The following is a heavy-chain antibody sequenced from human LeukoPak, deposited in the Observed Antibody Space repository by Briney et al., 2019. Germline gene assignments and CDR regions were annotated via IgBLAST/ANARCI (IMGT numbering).Heavy chain of an antibody. CDR2: IKPDGSAT. D-gene: IGHD3-10*01. CDR1: GFTLRSEW. Sequence: GSLRLSCAASGFTLRSEWMSWLRQTPEKGLEWVANIKPDGSATAYVDSVKGRFTISRDNAKNSLFLQMNSLRAEDTAVYYCAKDLMDSLWFGELLRGFDYWGQGTLVTVSS. J-gene: IGHJ4*02. V-gene: IGHV3-7*01. CDR3: AKDLMDSLWFGELLRGFDY.